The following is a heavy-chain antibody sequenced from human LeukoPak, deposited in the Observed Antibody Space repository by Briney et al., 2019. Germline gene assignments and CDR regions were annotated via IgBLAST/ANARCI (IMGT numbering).Heavy chain of an antibody. D-gene: IGHD2-2*01. J-gene: IGHJ4*02. Sequence: NNWMSWVRQAPGKGLEWIGYIYYSGSTYYNPSLKSRVTISVDTSKNQFSLKLSSVTAADTAVYYCARVPYCSSTSCYFFDYWGQGTLVTVSS. CDR2: IYYSGST. CDR1: NNW. V-gene: IGHV4-30-4*08. CDR3: ARVPYCSSTSCYFFDY.